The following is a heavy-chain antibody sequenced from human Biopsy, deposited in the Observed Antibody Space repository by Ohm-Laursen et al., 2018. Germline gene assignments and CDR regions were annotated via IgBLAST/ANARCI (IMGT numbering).Heavy chain of an antibody. CDR3: VKAYSAIYWFDP. J-gene: IGHJ5*02. CDR2: ISGSGATP. Sequence: GSLRLSCTASGFTFSNYAMSWVRQAPGKGLEWLSTISGSGATPYYADSVKGRFTISRDNSKNTLFLQMDSLRADDTAVYYCVKAYSAIYWFDPWGQGTLVTASS. CDR1: GFTFSNYA. V-gene: IGHV3-23*01. D-gene: IGHD2-21*01.